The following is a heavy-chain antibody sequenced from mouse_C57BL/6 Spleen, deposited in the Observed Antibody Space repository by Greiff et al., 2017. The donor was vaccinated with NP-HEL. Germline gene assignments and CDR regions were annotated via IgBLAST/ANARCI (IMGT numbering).Heavy chain of an antibody. Sequence: VKLMESGAELVRPGASVTLSCKASGYTFTDYEMHWVKQTPVHGLEWIGAIDPATGGTAYNQKFKGKAILTADKSSSTAYMELRSLTSEDSAVYYCTRKNYGSSYGYFDYWGQGTTLTVSS. CDR2: IDPATGGT. J-gene: IGHJ2*01. CDR3: TRKNYGSSYGYFDY. D-gene: IGHD1-1*01. CDR1: GYTFTDYE. V-gene: IGHV1-15*01.